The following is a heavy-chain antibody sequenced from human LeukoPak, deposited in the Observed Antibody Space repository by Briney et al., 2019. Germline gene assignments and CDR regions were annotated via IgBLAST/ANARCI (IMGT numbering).Heavy chain of an antibody. V-gene: IGHV3-11*06. Sequence: GGSLSLSCAASGFTFSDYYMSWIRQAPGKGLEWVSYISSSSSYTKYADSVKGRFTISRDNAKNSLYLQMNSLRAEDTAVYHCARDRYCSGGSCYGWFDPWGQGTLVTVSS. J-gene: IGHJ5*02. D-gene: IGHD2-15*01. CDR2: ISSSSSYT. CDR3: ARDRYCSGGSCYGWFDP. CDR1: GFTFSDYY.